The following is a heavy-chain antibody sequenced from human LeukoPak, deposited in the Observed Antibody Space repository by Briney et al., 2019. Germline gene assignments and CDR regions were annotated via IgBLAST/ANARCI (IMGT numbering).Heavy chain of an antibody. V-gene: IGHV3-30-3*01. CDR3: ARPTYYYDSSGYRENYAFGI. CDR2: ISYDGSNK. J-gene: IGHJ3*02. Sequence: GRSLRLSCAASGFTFSSYAMHWVRQAPGKGLEWVAVISYDGSNKYYADSVKGRFTISRDNSKNTLYLQMNSLRAEDTAVYYCARPTYYYDSSGYRENYAFGIWGQGTMVTVSS. CDR1: GFTFSSYA. D-gene: IGHD3-22*01.